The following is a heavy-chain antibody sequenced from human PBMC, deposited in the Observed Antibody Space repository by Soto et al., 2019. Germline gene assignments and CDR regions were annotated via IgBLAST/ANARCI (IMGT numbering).Heavy chain of an antibody. D-gene: IGHD2-15*01. J-gene: IGHJ4*02. Sequence: EVQLVESGGGLVKPGGSLRLSCAASGFTFSSYSMNWVRQAPGKGLEWVSSISSSSSYIYHADSVKGRFTISRDNAKNSLYLQMNSLRAEDTAVYYCASLDCSGGSCYSIDYWGQGTLVTVSS. CDR3: ASLDCSGGSCYSIDY. V-gene: IGHV3-21*01. CDR2: ISSSSSYI. CDR1: GFTFSSYS.